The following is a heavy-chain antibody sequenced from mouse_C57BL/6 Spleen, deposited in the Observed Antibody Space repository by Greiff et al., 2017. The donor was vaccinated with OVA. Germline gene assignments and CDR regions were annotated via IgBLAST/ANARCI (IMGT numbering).Heavy chain of an antibody. D-gene: IGHD1-1*01. CDR3: ARRGTTVVANFDY. Sequence: QVQLKQPGAELVKPGASVKLSCKASGYTFTSYWMHWVKQRPGRGLEWIGRIDPNSGGTKYNEKFKSKATLTVDKPSSTAYMQLSSLTSEDSAVYYCARRGTTVVANFDYWGQGTTLTVSS. CDR2: IDPNSGGT. V-gene: IGHV1-72*01. J-gene: IGHJ2*01. CDR1: GYTFTSYW.